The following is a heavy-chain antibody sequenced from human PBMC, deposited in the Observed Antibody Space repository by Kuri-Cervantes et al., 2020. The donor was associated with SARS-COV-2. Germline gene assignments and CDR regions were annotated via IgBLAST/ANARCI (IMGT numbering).Heavy chain of an antibody. J-gene: IGHJ6*02. CDR3: ARGRGYYGSGITTYYYYGMDV. Sequence: GESLKISCTASGFTFGDYGMSWFRQAPGKGLEWVSSISSSSSYIYYADSVKGRFTISRDNAKNSLYLQMNSLRAEDTAVYYCARGRGYYGSGITTYYYYGMDVWGQGTTVTVSS. D-gene: IGHD3-10*01. CDR1: GFTFGDYG. V-gene: IGHV3-21*01. CDR2: ISSSSSYI.